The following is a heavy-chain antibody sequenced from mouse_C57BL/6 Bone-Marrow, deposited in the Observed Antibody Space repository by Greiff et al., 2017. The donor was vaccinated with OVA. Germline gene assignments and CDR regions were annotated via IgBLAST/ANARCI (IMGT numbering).Heavy chain of an antibody. V-gene: IGHV1-81*01. Sequence: VQLVESGAELARPGASVKLSCKASGYTFTSYGISWVKQRTGQGLEWIGEIYPRSGNTYYNEKFKGKATLTADKSSSTAYMELRSLTSEDSAVYFCARDYYGSLSWFAYWGQGTLVTVSA. CDR3: ARDYYGSLSWFAY. CDR2: IYPRSGNT. D-gene: IGHD1-1*01. CDR1: GYTFTSYG. J-gene: IGHJ3*01.